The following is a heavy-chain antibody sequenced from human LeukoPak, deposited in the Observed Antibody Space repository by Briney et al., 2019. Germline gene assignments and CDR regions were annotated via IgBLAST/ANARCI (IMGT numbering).Heavy chain of an antibody. Sequence: GESLKISCKGSGYSFTSYWIGWVRPMPGKGLAWMGIIYPGDSDTRYSPSFQGQVTISADKSISTAYLQWSSLKASDTAMYYCARRSGRFLNWFDPWGQGTLVTVSS. CDR2: IYPGDSDT. D-gene: IGHD1-26*01. V-gene: IGHV5-51*01. CDR3: ARRSGRFLNWFDP. J-gene: IGHJ5*02. CDR1: GYSFTSYW.